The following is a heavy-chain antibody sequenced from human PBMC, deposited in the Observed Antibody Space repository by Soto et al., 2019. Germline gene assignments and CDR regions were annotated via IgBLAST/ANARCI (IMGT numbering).Heavy chain of an antibody. CDR3: VTGYSSGWYEIY. V-gene: IGHV3-64D*06. D-gene: IGHD6-19*01. J-gene: IGHJ4*02. Sequence: LRLSCSASGFIFSTYTMLWVRQAPGKGLEYVSAINTGAATSYVDSVRGRFTISRDNSKYTLYLQMSSLRPEDTAVYYCVTGYSSGWYEIYWGQGTLVTVYS. CDR1: GFIFSTYT. CDR2: INTGAAT.